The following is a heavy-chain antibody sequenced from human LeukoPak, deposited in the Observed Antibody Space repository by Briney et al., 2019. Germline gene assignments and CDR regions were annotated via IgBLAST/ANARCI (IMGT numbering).Heavy chain of an antibody. CDR2: ISGSGGST. Sequence: GGSLRLSCAASGFSFSSYAMSWVRQAPGKGLEWVSAISGSGGSTYYADSVKGRFTISRDNSKNTLYLQMNSLRAEDTAVYYCAKVPITSRGPPYGHWGQGTLVTASS. D-gene: IGHD2-2*01. CDR3: AKVPITSRGPPYGH. J-gene: IGHJ4*02. V-gene: IGHV3-23*01. CDR1: GFSFSSYA.